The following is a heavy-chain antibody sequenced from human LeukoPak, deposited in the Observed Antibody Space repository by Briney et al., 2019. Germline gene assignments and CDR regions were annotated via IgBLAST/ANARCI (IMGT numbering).Heavy chain of an antibody. Sequence: GGSLRLSCAASGFTFSSYGMHWVRQAPGKGLEWVAVISYDGSNKYHADSVKGRFTISRDNSKNTLYLQMNSLRAEDTAVYYCAKVAVSKRDYYDSKNDAFDIWGQGTMVTVSS. D-gene: IGHD3-22*01. J-gene: IGHJ3*02. CDR2: ISYDGSNK. V-gene: IGHV3-30*18. CDR3: AKVAVSKRDYYDSKNDAFDI. CDR1: GFTFSSYG.